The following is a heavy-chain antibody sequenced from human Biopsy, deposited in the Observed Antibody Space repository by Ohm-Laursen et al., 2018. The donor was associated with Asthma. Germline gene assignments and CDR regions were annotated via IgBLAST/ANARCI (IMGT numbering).Heavy chain of an antibody. CDR1: GGTLNNYA. CDR2: ISPIFGAI. D-gene: IGHD6-6*01. Sequence: SVKVSCKASGGTLNNYAINWVRQAPGQGLEWMGGISPIFGAIRYAQNFQGRVTITADVFTNTVHMELSSLRSEDTAVLYCAKARGYYYYCDMEVWGQGTTVTVSS. J-gene: IGHJ6*02. CDR3: AKARGYYYYCDMEV. V-gene: IGHV1-69*13.